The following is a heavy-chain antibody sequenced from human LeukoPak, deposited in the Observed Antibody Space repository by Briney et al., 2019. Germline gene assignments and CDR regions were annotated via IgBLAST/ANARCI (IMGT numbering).Heavy chain of an antibody. D-gene: IGHD3-10*01. CDR1: GYTFTSYG. CDR3: ARNLITMVRGVIFGYYFDY. J-gene: IGHJ4*02. Sequence: GASVKVSCKASGYTFTSYGISWVRQAPGQGLEWMGWISAYNGNTNYAQKLQGRVTMTTDTSTSTAYMELRSLRSDDTAVYYCARNLITMVRGVIFGYYFDYWGQGTLVTVSS. CDR2: ISAYNGNT. V-gene: IGHV1-18*01.